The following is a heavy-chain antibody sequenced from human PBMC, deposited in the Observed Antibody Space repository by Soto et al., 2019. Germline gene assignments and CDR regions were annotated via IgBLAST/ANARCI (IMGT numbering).Heavy chain of an antibody. CDR2: IYYSGST. D-gene: IGHD4-17*01. CDR1: GDSSDNYY. Sequence: SSETLSLTCTVSGDSSDNYYWSWIRQPPGKGLEWIGYIYYSGSTNYNPSLKSRVTISVDTSKNQFSLKLSSVTAADTAVYYCARDFYGDRDYWGQGTLVTSPQ. V-gene: IGHV4-59*01. CDR3: ARDFYGDRDY. J-gene: IGHJ4*02.